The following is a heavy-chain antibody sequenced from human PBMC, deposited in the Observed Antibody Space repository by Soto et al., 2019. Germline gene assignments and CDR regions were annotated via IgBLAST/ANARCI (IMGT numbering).Heavy chain of an antibody. J-gene: IGHJ5*02. D-gene: IGHD2-2*01. CDR3: VRLHRTSPGCVPFDL. Sequence: QLQLQESGPGLVKPSETLSFTCTVSGGSISDDTYYWGWIRQPPRKGLEWIGSIYYSGTSSYNPSLESRVTMSVDTSKKQLSLRLRSVTATDTAVYYCVRLHRTSPGCVPFDLWGHGTLVTVSS. V-gene: IGHV4-39*01. CDR2: IYYSGTS. CDR1: GGSISDDTYY.